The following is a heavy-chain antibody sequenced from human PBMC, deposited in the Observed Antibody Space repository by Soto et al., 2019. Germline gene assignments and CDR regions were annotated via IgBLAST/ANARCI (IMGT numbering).Heavy chain of an antibody. D-gene: IGHD6-6*01. CDR2: IYYSGST. Sequence: SETLSLTCTVSGGSISSYYWSWIRQPPGKGLEWIGYIYYSGSTNYNPSLKSRVTISVDTSKNQFSLRLSSVIAADTAVYYCARGRRAARPGIDYWGQGTLVTVSS. CDR1: GGSISSYY. CDR3: ARGRRAARPGIDY. J-gene: IGHJ4*02. V-gene: IGHV4-59*01.